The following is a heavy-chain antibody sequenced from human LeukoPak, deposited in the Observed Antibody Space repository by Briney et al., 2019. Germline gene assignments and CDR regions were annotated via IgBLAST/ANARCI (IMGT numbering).Heavy chain of an antibody. CDR1: GYTFTSYD. D-gene: IGHD3-3*01. CDR2: MNPNSSNT. Sequence: GASVKVSCKASGYTFTSYDINWVRQATGQGLEWMGWMNPNSSNTGYAQKFQGRVTITRNTSISTAYMELSSLRSEDTAVYYCARGPYRDFGVVIPLDVWGKGTTVTVSS. CDR3: ARGPYRDFGVVIPLDV. V-gene: IGHV1-8*03. J-gene: IGHJ6*04.